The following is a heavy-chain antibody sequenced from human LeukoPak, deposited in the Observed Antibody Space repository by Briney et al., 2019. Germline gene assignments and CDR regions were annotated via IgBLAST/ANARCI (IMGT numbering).Heavy chain of an antibody. CDR1: GASMTVYY. CDR2: IYYSGST. CDR3: ARSLFIAAASYFDY. V-gene: IGHV4-59*01. Sequence: SETLSLTCTVSGASMTVYYWTWIRQPPGKGLEWIGYIYYSGSTNYNPSLKSRVTISVDTSKNQFSLKLSSVTAADTAVYYCARSLFIAAASYFDYWGQGTLVTVSS. J-gene: IGHJ4*02. D-gene: IGHD6-13*01.